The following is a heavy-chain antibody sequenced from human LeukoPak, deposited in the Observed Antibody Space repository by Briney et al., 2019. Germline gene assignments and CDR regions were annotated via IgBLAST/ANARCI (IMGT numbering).Heavy chain of an antibody. J-gene: IGHJ4*02. Sequence: SVKVSCKASGGTFSSYAISWVRQAPGQGLEWMGRIIPILGIANYAQKFQGRVTITADKSTSTAYMELSSLRSDDTAVYYCARAKLTAYYYDSSGYLDYWGQGTLVTVSS. CDR1: GGTFSSYA. V-gene: IGHV1-69*04. CDR2: IIPILGIA. D-gene: IGHD3-22*01. CDR3: ARAKLTAYYYDSSGYLDY.